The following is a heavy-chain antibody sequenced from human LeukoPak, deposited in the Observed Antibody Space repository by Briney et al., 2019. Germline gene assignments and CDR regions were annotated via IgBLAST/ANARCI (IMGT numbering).Heavy chain of an antibody. Sequence: GGSLRLSCAASGFTFSTYWMHWVRQAPGKGLVWVSRIYSDGSNIPYADSVKGRFTISRDNAKSTLYLQMNSLRAEDTAVYYCARGRVGNYFDYWGQGTLVTVSS. D-gene: IGHD3-10*01. V-gene: IGHV3-74*01. J-gene: IGHJ4*02. CDR3: ARGRVGNYFDY. CDR2: IYSDGSNI. CDR1: GFTFSTYW.